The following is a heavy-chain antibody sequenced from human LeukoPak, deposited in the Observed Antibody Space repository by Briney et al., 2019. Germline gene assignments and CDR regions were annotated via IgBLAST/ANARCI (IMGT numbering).Heavy chain of an antibody. CDR2: IYHSGST. Sequence: SGTLSLTCAVSGGSISSSNWWSWVRQPPGKGLEWIGEIYHSGSTNYNPSLKSRVTISIDTSKNPFSLRLSSVTAADTAVYYCARDRELGYWGQGALVTVSS. V-gene: IGHV4-4*02. D-gene: IGHD3-10*01. CDR1: GGSISSSNW. J-gene: IGHJ4*02. CDR3: ARDRELGY.